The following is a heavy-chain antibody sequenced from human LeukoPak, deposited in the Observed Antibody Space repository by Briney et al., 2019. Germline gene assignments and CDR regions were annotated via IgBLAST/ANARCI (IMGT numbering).Heavy chain of an antibody. Sequence: ASVKVSCKASGYTFINSAIGWVRQAPGQGLEWMGWISPYNGYTKYAESLQGRVTMTTDTSTSTAYMELRSLRSDNTAMYYCARVGASYDGLIDYWGQGTRVTVSS. CDR1: GYTFINSA. V-gene: IGHV1-18*01. CDR2: ISPYNGYT. J-gene: IGHJ4*02. CDR3: ARVGASYDGLIDY. D-gene: IGHD1-26*01.